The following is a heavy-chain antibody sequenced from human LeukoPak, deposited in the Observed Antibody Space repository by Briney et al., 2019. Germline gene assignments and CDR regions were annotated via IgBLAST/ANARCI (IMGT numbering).Heavy chain of an antibody. CDR2: IIHSGST. CDR1: GGSISSGYW. CDR3: ARNGDFALDY. J-gene: IGHJ4*02. V-gene: IGHV4-4*02. D-gene: IGHD2-21*02. Sequence: SGTLSLTCAVSGGSISSGYWWSWVRQPPGKGLEWIGEIIHSGSTNYNPSLEGRVTISVDKSKNQFSLKLTSVTAADTAVYYCARNGDFALDYWGQGTLVTVSS.